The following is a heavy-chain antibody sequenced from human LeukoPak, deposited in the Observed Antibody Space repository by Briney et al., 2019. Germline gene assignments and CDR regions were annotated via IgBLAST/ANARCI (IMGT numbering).Heavy chain of an antibody. Sequence: SETLSLTCTVSGGSISSSSYYWGWIRQPPGKGLEWIGSIYYSGSTYYNPSLKSRVTISVDTSKNQFSLKLSSVTAADTAVYYCVGVWFGVLFLFLAAQHQFDPWGQGTLVTVSS. V-gene: IGHV4-39*01. D-gene: IGHD3-10*01. J-gene: IGHJ5*02. CDR3: VGVWFGVLFLFLAAQHQFDP. CDR1: GGSISSSSYY. CDR2: IYYSGST.